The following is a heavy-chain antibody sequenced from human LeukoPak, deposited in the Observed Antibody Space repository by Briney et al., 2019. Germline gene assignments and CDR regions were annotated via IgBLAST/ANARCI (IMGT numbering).Heavy chain of an antibody. CDR3: ARQSRYCSSTSCPRGAFDI. Sequence: GGSLRLSCAASGFTVSSNYMSWVRQAPGKGLEWVSVIYSGGSTYYADSVKGRFTISRDNSKNTLYLQMNSLRAEDTAVYYCARQSRYCSSTSCPRGAFDIWGQGTMATVSS. CDR2: IYSGGST. D-gene: IGHD2-2*01. CDR1: GFTVSSNY. V-gene: IGHV3-66*02. J-gene: IGHJ3*02.